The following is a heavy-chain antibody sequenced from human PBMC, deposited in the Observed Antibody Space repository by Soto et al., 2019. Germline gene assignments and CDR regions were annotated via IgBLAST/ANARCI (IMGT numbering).Heavy chain of an antibody. CDR2: INHSGST. V-gene: IGHV4-34*01. CDR3: AIYQRDWTVRWFDS. D-gene: IGHD1-1*01. CDR1: GGSFSGYY. Sequence: PSETLSLTCAVYGGSFSGYYWSWIRQPPGKELEWIGEINHSGSTNYNPSLKSRVTISVDTSKNQFSLKLSSVTAADTAVYYCAIYQRDWTVRWFDSRGQGILVSVSS. J-gene: IGHJ5*01.